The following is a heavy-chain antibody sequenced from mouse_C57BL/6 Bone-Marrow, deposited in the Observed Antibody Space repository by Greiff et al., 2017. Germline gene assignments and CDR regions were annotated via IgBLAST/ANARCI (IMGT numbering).Heavy chain of an antibody. CDR3: ARDLDGYGFAY. CDR1: GYTFTSYW. D-gene: IGHD2-3*01. J-gene: IGHJ3*01. Sequence: VQLQQPGAELVRPGSSVKLSCKASGYTFTSYWMDWVKQRPGQGLEWIGNIYPSDSETPYNQKFKDKATLTVDKSSSTAYMQLSSLTSEDAAVYYCARDLDGYGFAYWGQGTLVTVSA. CDR2: IYPSDSET. V-gene: IGHV1-61*01.